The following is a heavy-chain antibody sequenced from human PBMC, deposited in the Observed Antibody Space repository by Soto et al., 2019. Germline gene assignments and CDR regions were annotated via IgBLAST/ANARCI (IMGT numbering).Heavy chain of an antibody. CDR1: GTSISSYY. D-gene: IGHD2-2*01. V-gene: IGHV4-59*01. Sequence: PSETLSLTCTVSGTSISSYYWSWIRQPPGKGLEWIANTHYSGTTNYNPPLASRVPLSMDTSKNQFSLKMTSVTAADRAMYFCTRYNSYALDYWGRGTLVNVAS. CDR3: TRYNSYALDY. J-gene: IGHJ4*02. CDR2: THYSGTT.